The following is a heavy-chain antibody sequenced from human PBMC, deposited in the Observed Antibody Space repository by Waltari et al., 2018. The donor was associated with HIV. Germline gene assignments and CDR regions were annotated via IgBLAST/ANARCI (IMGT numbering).Heavy chain of an antibody. CDR2: IHHSGSA. Sequence: QVQLQESGPGLVKPSETLSLTCSVSGYSISSGYYWGWLPQPPGKGLEWIGNIHHSGSAYYHPSLESRVTISVDTSKNQFSLKVSSMTAADTALYYCATIRAVAGSYYFDSWGQGILVTVSS. D-gene: IGHD6-19*01. V-gene: IGHV4-38-2*02. CDR3: ATIRAVAGSYYFDS. CDR1: GYSISSGYY. J-gene: IGHJ4*02.